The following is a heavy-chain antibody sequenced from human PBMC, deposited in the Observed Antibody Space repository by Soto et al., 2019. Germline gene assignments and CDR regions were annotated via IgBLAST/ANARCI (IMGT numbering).Heavy chain of an antibody. D-gene: IGHD2-21*02. CDR2: IYYSGST. V-gene: IGHV4-61*01. CDR3: ARSPYCGGDCYFFDY. Sequence: QVQLQESGPGLEKPSETLSLTCTVSGGSVSSGSYYWSWIRQPPGKGLEWIGYIYYSGSTNYNPSLKSRVTISVDTSKNQFSLKLSSVTAADTAVYYCARSPYCGGDCYFFDYWGQGTLVTVSS. J-gene: IGHJ4*02. CDR1: GGSVSSGSYY.